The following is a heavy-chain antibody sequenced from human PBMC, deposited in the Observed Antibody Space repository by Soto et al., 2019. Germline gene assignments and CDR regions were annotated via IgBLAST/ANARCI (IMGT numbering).Heavy chain of an antibody. CDR2: ISYDGSNK. CDR3: AKDEQWDVYYYYGMDV. J-gene: IGHJ6*02. D-gene: IGHD6-19*01. CDR1: GFTFSSYG. V-gene: IGHV3-30*18. Sequence: PGGSLRLSCAASGFTFSSYGMHWVRQAPGKGLEWVAVISYDGSNKYYADSVKGRFTISRDNSKNTLYLQMNSLRAEDTAVYYCAKDEQWDVYYYYGMDVWGQGTTVTVSS.